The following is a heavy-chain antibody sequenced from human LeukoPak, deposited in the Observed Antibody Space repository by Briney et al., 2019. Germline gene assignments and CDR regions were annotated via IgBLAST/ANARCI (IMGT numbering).Heavy chain of an antibody. CDR3: AREIPGGSGRYGTPIYYGMDV. V-gene: IGHV4-59*01. J-gene: IGHJ6*02. Sequence: SETLSLTCTVSGGSIRSYYWNWIRQPPGKGLEWIGYIYYSGSSYYNPSLKSRVTISLDTSNNQFSLNLSSVTAADTALYYCAREIPGGSGRYGTPIYYGMDVWGQGTTVTVSS. CDR2: IYYSGSS. CDR1: GGSIRSYY. D-gene: IGHD6-19*01.